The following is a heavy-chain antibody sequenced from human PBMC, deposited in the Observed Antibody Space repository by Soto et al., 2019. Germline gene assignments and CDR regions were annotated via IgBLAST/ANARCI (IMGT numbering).Heavy chain of an antibody. CDR3: ARDPEVSSGSYLPMGLGYFDY. Sequence: GGSLRLSCAASGFTFSSYSMNWVRQAPGKGLEWVSYISSSSTIYYADSVKGRFTISRDNAKNSLYLQMNSLRDEDTAVYYCARDPEVSSGSYLPMGLGYFDYWGQGTLVTVSS. J-gene: IGHJ4*02. V-gene: IGHV3-48*02. CDR1: GFTFSSYS. D-gene: IGHD1-26*01. CDR2: ISSSSTI.